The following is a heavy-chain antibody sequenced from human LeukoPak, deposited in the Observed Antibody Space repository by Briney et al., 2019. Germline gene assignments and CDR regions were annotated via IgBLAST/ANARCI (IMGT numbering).Heavy chain of an antibody. CDR1: GFTFSSYE. Sequence: GRSLRLSCAASGFTFSSYEMNWVRQAPGKGLEWVSYISSSGSTIYYADSVKGRFTISRDNAKNSLYLQMNSLRAEDTAVYYCARGRGSYPYFDYWGQGTLVTVSS. CDR3: ARGRGSYPYFDY. D-gene: IGHD1-26*01. J-gene: IGHJ4*02. CDR2: ISSSGSTI. V-gene: IGHV3-48*03.